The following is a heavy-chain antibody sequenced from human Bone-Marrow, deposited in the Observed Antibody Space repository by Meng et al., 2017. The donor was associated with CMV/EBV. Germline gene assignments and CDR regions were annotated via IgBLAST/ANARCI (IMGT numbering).Heavy chain of an antibody. J-gene: IGHJ5*02. Sequence: AVKVSCKASGGTFSSYAISWVRQAPGQGLEWMGGIIPIFGTATYAQKFQGRVTITTDESTSTAYMELSSLRSEDTAVYYCARGSGYQLLSHEHNWFDPWGQGTLVTGSS. CDR1: GGTFSSYA. CDR3: ARGSGYQLLSHEHNWFDP. CDR2: IIPIFGTA. V-gene: IGHV1-69*05. D-gene: IGHD2-2*01.